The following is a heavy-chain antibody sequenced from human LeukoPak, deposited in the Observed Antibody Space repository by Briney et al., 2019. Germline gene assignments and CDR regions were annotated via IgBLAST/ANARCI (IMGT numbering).Heavy chain of an antibody. CDR1: GGTFSSYA. Sequence: GASVKVSCKASGGTFSSYAISWVRQAPGQGLEWMGGIIPIFGTANYAQKFQGRVTITADESTSTAYMELSSLGSEDTAVYYCARDRPAAKDYYYYMDVWGKGTTVTVSS. CDR2: IIPIFGTA. D-gene: IGHD2-2*01. CDR3: ARDRPAAKDYYYYMDV. V-gene: IGHV1-69*01. J-gene: IGHJ6*03.